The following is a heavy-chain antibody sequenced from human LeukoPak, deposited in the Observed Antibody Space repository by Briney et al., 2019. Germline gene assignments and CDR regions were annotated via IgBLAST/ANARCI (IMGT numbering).Heavy chain of an antibody. Sequence: GGSLRLSCAASGFTFSSYAMSWVRQAPGKGLEWVSGISGSGGRTYYADSVKGRFTISRDNSKNTLYLQMNSLRAEDTAVYYCAKGPSRNIAAAGTDYWGQGTLVTVSS. V-gene: IGHV3-23*01. J-gene: IGHJ4*02. CDR2: ISGSGGRT. CDR1: GFTFSSYA. CDR3: AKGPSRNIAAAGTDY. D-gene: IGHD6-13*01.